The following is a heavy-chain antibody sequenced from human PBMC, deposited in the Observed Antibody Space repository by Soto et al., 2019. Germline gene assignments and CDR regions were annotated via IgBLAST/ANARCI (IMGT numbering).Heavy chain of an antibody. D-gene: IGHD1-26*01. V-gene: IGHV4-59*01. J-gene: IGHJ3*02. CDR2: IYYSGST. CDR1: GGSISSYY. Sequence: SETLSLTCTVSGGSISSYYWSWIRQPPGKGLEWIGYIYYSGSTNYNPSLKSRVTISVDTSKNQFSLKLSSVTAADTAVYYCARAGSVGATRDAFDIWGQGTMVTVS. CDR3: ARAGSVGATRDAFDI.